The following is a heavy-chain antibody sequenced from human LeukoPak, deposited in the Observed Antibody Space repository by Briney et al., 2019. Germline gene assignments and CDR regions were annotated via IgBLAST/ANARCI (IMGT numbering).Heavy chain of an antibody. CDR3: ARAPTGYSYGYFYFDY. J-gene: IGHJ4*02. D-gene: IGHD5-18*01. CDR1: GYTFTNSY. V-gene: IGHV1-46*01. CDR2: INPDGGNT. Sequence: GASVKVSCKASGYTFTNSYIHWVRQAPGQVLEWMGLINPDGGNTNYAQNFQGRVTLTRDTSISTAYMELSRLRSDDTAVYYCARAPTGYSYGYFYFDYWGQGTLVTVSS.